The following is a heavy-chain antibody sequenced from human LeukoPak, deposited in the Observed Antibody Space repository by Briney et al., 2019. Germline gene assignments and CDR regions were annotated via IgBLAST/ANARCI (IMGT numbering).Heavy chain of an antibody. D-gene: IGHD4-17*01. V-gene: IGHV3-33*01. Sequence: PGGSLRLSCAASGFAFSSYGMHWVRQAPGKGLEWVAVIWYDGSNKYHADSVKGRFTISRDNSKNTLYLQMNSLRAEDTAVYYCASPGGDYVGVDYYGMDVWGKGTTVTVSS. CDR1: GFAFSSYG. CDR3: ASPGGDYVGVDYYGMDV. CDR2: IWYDGSNK. J-gene: IGHJ6*04.